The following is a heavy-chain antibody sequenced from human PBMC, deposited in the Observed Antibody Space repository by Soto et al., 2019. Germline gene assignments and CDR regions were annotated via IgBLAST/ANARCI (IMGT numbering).Heavy chain of an antibody. V-gene: IGHV4-31*02. D-gene: IGHD2-15*01. CDR3: ARGGASSKWFAP. CDR2: IGYSGAT. J-gene: IGHJ5*02. Sequence: SETLSLTCTVSGGSITSGGSFWSWIRQHPGKGPEWIAFIGYSGATSYNPSLASRVTISADTYKSQFSLNLRAVTAADTAVYYCARGGASSKWFAPWGQGTVVTVSS. CDR1: GGSITSGGSF.